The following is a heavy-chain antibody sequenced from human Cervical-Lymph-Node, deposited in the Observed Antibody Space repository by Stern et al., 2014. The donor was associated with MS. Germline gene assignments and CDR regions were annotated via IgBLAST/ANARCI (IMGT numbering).Heavy chain of an antibody. Sequence: EVQLEESGGGLVQPGGSLRLSCAASGFTFSSYAMSWVRQAPGKGLEWVSAISGSGGSTYYADSVKGRFTISRDNSKNTLYLQMNSLRAEDTAVYYCAKDPMAGIAAAGTYFDYWGQGTLVTVSS. J-gene: IGHJ4*02. D-gene: IGHD6-13*01. V-gene: IGHV3-23*04. CDR3: AKDPMAGIAAAGTYFDY. CDR1: GFTFSSYA. CDR2: ISGSGGST.